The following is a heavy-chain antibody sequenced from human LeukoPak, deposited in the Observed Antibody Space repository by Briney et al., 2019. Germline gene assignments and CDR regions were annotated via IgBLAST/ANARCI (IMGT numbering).Heavy chain of an antibody. J-gene: IGHJ3*02. Sequence: KSGGSLRLSCAASGFTFSSYAMSWVRQAPGKGLEWVLSISSSSSYIYYADSVKGRFTISRDNAKNSLYLQMNSLRAEDTAVYYCARVSSSSRGDAFDIWGQGTMVTVSS. D-gene: IGHD6-6*01. CDR2: ISSSSSYI. CDR1: GFTFSSYA. CDR3: ARVSSSSRGDAFDI. V-gene: IGHV3-21*01.